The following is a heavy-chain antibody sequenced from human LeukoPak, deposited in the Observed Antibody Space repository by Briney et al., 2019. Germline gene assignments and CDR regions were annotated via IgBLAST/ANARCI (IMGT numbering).Heavy chain of an antibody. D-gene: IGHD4-17*01. CDR1: GGSISSGSYY. CDR2: IYTSGST. J-gene: IGHJ4*02. V-gene: IGHV4-61*02. CDR3: ARSRDGDYILFDY. Sequence: SQTLSLTCTVSGGSISSGSYYWSWIRQPAGKGLEWIGRIYTSGSTNYNPSLKSRVTISVDTSKNQFSLRLSSVTAADTAVYYCARSRDGDYILFDYWGQGALVTVSS.